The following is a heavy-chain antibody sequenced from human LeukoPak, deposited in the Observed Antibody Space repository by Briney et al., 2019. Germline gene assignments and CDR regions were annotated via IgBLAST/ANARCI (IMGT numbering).Heavy chain of an antibody. V-gene: IGHV3-23*01. CDR1: GFTFSSIA. CDR3: AKDLGRYRNNFFDY. Sequence: GGSLRLSCAASGFTFSSIAMSWVRQAPDKGLEWVSTISGSGGGTYYADSVKGRFTISRDDSKNTLYLQMNSLRADDTAVYYCAKDLGRYRNNFFDYWGRGNLVTVSS. D-gene: IGHD1-26*01. CDR2: ISGSGGGT. J-gene: IGHJ4*02.